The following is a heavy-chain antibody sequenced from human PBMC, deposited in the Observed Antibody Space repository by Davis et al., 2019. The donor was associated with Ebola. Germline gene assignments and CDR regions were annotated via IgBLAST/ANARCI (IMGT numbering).Heavy chain of an antibody. J-gene: IGHJ4*02. V-gene: IGHV3-23*01. CDR3: AKSQFWTPYYFDY. CDR1: GFTFSRYW. Sequence: GESLKISCAASGFTFSRYWMSWVRQAPGKGLEWVSAMSGSAGNTYYADSVKGRFTISRDNSKNTLYLQMNSLRAEDTAVYYCAKSQFWTPYYFDYWGQGTLVTVSS. D-gene: IGHD3/OR15-3a*01. CDR2: MSGSAGNT.